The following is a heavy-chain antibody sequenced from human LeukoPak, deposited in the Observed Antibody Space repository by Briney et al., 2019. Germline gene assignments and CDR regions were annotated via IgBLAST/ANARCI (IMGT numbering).Heavy chain of an antibody. J-gene: IGHJ4*02. CDR1: GFTFSSYS. CDR2: ISSSSSTI. D-gene: IGHD1-7*01. CDR3: APHGDGNYPFDY. V-gene: IGHV3-48*02. Sequence: GGSLRLSCAASGFTFSSYSVNWVRQAPGKRLEWVSYISSSSSTIYYADSVKGRFTISRDNAKMSLYLQMNSLRDEDTAVYYCAPHGDGNYPFDYWGQGTLVTVSS.